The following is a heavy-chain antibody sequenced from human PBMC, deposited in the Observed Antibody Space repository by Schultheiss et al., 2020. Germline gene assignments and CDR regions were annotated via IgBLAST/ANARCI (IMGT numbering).Heavy chain of an antibody. Sequence: GGSLRLSCAASGFTFSSNAMHWLRQAPGKGLEWVAVISYDAVNKEYADSVKGRFTISRDNSKNTLYLQMNSLRAEDTAVYYCARDWNVGATTTTPSDYWGQGTLVTVSS. CDR2: ISYDAVNK. D-gene: IGHD1-26*01. CDR1: GFTFSSNA. J-gene: IGHJ4*02. CDR3: ARDWNVGATTTTPSDY. V-gene: IGHV3-30-3*01.